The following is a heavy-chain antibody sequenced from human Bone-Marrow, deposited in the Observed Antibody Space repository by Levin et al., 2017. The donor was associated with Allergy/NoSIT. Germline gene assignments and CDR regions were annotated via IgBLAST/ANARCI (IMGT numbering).Heavy chain of an antibody. J-gene: IGHJ4*02. V-gene: IGHV3-11*03. CDR2: ISGSSSYS. Sequence: PGGSLRLSCVVSGFTFSENYMSWIRQAPGKGLEWTSYISGSSSYSQFADSVKGRFTISRDNAKNSLFLQMNSLRAEDTAVYYCAMGRVSTALPFDYWGQGTLVTVSS. D-gene: IGHD5/OR15-5a*01. CDR3: AMGRVSTALPFDY. CDR1: GFTFSENY.